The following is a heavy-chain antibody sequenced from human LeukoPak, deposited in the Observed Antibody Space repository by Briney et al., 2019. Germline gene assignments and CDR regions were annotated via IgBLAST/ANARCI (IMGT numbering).Heavy chain of an antibody. CDR1: GGSISSGGYS. J-gene: IGHJ4*02. D-gene: IGHD3-22*01. CDR3: ARRNYYDSSGYYLASSYYFDY. CDR2: IYHSGST. V-gene: IGHV4-30-2*01. Sequence: PSETLSLTCAVSGGSISSGGYSWSWIRQPPGKGLGWIGYIYHSGSTYYNPSLKSRVTISVDRSKNQFSLKLSSVTAADTAVYYCARRNYYDSSGYYLASSYYFDYWGQGTLVTVSS.